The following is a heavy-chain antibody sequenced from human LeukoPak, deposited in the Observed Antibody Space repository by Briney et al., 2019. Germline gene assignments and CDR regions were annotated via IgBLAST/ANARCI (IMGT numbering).Heavy chain of an antibody. CDR3: ASLYPFDI. Sequence: AGGSLRLSCAASGFTFSDYYMSWIRQPPGKGLEWIGEINHSGSTNYNPSLKSRVTISVDTSKNQFSLKLSSVTAADTAVYYCASLYPFDIWGQGTMVTVSS. J-gene: IGHJ3*02. CDR1: GFTFSDYY. V-gene: IGHV4-34*01. CDR2: INHSGST. D-gene: IGHD2-2*02.